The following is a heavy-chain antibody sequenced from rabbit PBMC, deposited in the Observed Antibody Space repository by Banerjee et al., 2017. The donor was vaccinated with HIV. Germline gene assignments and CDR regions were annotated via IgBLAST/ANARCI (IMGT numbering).Heavy chain of an antibody. V-gene: IGHV1S40*01. CDR3: ARGTYGYAGYAPNL. J-gene: IGHJ4*01. CDR1: GFSFSSRDY. CDR2: IYTGNGHT. D-gene: IGHD6-1*01. Sequence: QSLEESGGDLVKPGASLTLTCTASGFSFSSRDYMCWVRQAPGKGLEWIACIYTGNGHTYYASWAKGRFTISKTSSTTVTLQMTSLTAADTATYFCARGTYGYAGYAPNLWGQGTLVTVS.